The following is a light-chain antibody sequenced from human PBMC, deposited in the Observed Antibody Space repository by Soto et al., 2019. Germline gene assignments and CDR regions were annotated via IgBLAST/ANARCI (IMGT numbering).Light chain of an antibody. Sequence: QSALTQPRSVSGSPGQSVTISCTGSRSDVGGYNYVSWYQQHPGKAPKLMIYDVRKRPSGVPGRFSGSKSGNTASLTISGLQAEDEADYYCCSYGGGYTPLVFGGGTKLTVL. V-gene: IGLV2-11*01. CDR3: CSYGGGYTPLV. J-gene: IGLJ2*01. CDR1: RSDVGGYNY. CDR2: DVR.